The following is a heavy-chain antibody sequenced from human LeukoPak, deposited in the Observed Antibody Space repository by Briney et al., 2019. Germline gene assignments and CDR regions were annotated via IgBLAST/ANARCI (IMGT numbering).Heavy chain of an antibody. CDR3: ARHRYSSSWTHPYYFDY. Sequence: PSETLSLTCTVSGGSISGSSYYWAWIRQPPGKGLEWIGSIYYSGSTYYNPSLKSRVTISVDTPKNQFSLKLSSVTAADTAVYYCARHRYSSSWTHPYYFDYWGQGTLVTVSS. CDR2: IYYSGST. D-gene: IGHD6-13*01. CDR1: GGSISGSSYY. V-gene: IGHV4-39*01. J-gene: IGHJ4*02.